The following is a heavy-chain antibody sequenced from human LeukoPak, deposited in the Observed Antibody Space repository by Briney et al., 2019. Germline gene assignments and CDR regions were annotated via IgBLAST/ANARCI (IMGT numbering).Heavy chain of an antibody. CDR1: GGSISSSSYY. CDR2: IYYSGST. Sequence: SETLSLTCTVSGGSISSSSYYWGWIRQPPGKGLEWIGSIYYSGSTYYNPSLKSRVTISVDTSKNRFSLKLSSVTAADTAVYYCARLPSRWTGWFDPWGQGTLVTVSS. CDR3: ARLPSRWTGWFDP. D-gene: IGHD6-13*01. J-gene: IGHJ5*02. V-gene: IGHV4-39*07.